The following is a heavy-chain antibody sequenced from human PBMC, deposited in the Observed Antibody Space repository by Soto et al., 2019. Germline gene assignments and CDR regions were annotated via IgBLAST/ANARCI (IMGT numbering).Heavy chain of an antibody. D-gene: IGHD5-12*01. V-gene: IGHV1-18*01. Sequence: VQLVQSGAEVKKPGASVKVSCKASGYTFTTYGISWIRQAPGQGLEWMGWISPYDGNTNYAQKVQDRVTMTTDTSTSTAYMELRSLRSDDTALYYCATSYDSGFDPWGQGTLVSVSS. CDR3: ATSYDSGFDP. CDR2: ISPYDGNT. CDR1: GYTFTTYG. J-gene: IGHJ5*02.